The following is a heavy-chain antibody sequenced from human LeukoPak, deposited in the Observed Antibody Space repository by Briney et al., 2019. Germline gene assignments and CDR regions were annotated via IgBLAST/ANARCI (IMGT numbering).Heavy chain of an antibody. CDR3: AKGKDFNGYYVDS. J-gene: IGHJ4*02. CDR2: SGGSGGAT. V-gene: IGHV3-23*01. D-gene: IGHD3-3*01. CDR1: GFTFSSFG. Sequence: PGGSLRLSCAASGFTFSSFGMSWVRQSPETGLEWVSVSGGSGGATHYEESVKGRFTISRDNSKNTLYLEMSRLRADDTAVYYCAKGKDFNGYYVDSWGQGTLVTVSS.